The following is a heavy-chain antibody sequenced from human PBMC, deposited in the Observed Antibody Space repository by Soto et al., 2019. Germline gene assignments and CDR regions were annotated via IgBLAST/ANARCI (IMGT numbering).Heavy chain of an antibody. CDR2: IYHTGST. CDR1: GGSMSRGDYY. V-gene: IGHV4-30-4*01. CDR3: ASVFFFIYRHSSRSTLFCTRRSSDL. D-gene: IGHD1-1*01. Sequence: PSETLSLTCTVSGGSMSRGDYYWSWIRQPPGKGLEWIGFIYHTGSTYYSPSLKNRVAISVDTSKNQFSLKLSSVTAADTPVYFCASVFFFIYRHSSRSTLFCTRRSSDL. J-gene: IGHJ2*01.